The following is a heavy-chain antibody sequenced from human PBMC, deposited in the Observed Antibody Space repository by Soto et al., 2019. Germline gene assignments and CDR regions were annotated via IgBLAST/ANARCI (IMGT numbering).Heavy chain of an antibody. CDR2: IHGSGAGT. CDR3: AKDAVARNGGWDWFDP. Sequence: EVQLLESGGGLVQPGGSLRLSCAASGFTFSNYAMSWVRQAPGKGLEWVSSIHGSGAGTYYADSVKGRFTVSRDDCKETLYLQMSSLTVDDTAVYYCAKDAVARNGGWDWFDPWGQGTLVTVAS. V-gene: IGHV3-23*01. D-gene: IGHD6-19*01. CDR1: GFTFSNYA. J-gene: IGHJ5*02.